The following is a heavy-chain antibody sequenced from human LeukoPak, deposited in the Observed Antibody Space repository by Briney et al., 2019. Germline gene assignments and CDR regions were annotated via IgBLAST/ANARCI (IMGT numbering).Heavy chain of an antibody. J-gene: IGHJ3*02. V-gene: IGHV3-53*01. Sequence: GGSLRLSCAASGFAVNTYYMSWIRQAPGKGLEWVSMINTGGSTRYADSVKGRFTISRDNSKNTVYLQMNSLRAGDTALYYCSRESSQSHASDIWSQGTMVTVSS. CDR2: INTGGST. D-gene: IGHD6-19*01. CDR3: SRESSQSHASDI. CDR1: GFAVNTYY.